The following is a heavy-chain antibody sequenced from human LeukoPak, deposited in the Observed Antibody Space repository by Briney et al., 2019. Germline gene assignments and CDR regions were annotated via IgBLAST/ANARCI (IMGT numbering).Heavy chain of an antibody. J-gene: IGHJ5*02. Sequence: SETQSLTCTVACGSISSYYWSWIRQPPRDRLGWIGYIYYSGSTNYNPPFKSRVTLSVDPSKNQFSLKLSSVTAADTAVYYCARVETVLWFGELEHPMNWFDPGGQGTLVTVSS. CDR2: IYYSGST. CDR3: ARVETVLWFGELEHPMNWFDP. V-gene: IGHV4-59*01. CDR1: CGSISSYY. D-gene: IGHD3-10*01.